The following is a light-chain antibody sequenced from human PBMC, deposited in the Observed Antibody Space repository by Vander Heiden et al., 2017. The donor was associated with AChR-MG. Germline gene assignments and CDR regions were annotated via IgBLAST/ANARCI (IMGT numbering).Light chain of an antibody. J-gene: IGKJ1*01. Sequence: DIQMTQSPSTLSPSVGDRVTITCRASQSISSWLAWYQQKPGKAPKLLIYKASSLESGVPSRFSGSGSGTEFTLTISSLQPDDFATYYCQQYNSYPPAFGQETKVEIK. CDR3: QQYNSYPPA. CDR2: KAS. V-gene: IGKV1-5*03. CDR1: QSISSW.